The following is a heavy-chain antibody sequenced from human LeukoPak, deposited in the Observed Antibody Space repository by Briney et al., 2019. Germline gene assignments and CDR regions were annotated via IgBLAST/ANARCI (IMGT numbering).Heavy chain of an antibody. CDR1: GGSISSYY. J-gene: IGHJ6*02. CDR3: ARHGSSSSYYDFWSGYYKGSYYGMDV. D-gene: IGHD3-3*01. CDR2: IYYSGST. Sequence: SETLSLTCTVSGGSISSYYWSWIRQPPGKGLEWIGYIYYSGSTNYNPSLKSRVTISVDTSKNQFSLKLSSVTAADTAVYYCARHGSSSSYYDFWSGYYKGSYYGMDVWGQGTTVTVSS. V-gene: IGHV4-59*08.